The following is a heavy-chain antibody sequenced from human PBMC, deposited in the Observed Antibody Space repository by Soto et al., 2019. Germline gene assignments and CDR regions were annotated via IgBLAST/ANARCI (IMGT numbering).Heavy chain of an antibody. J-gene: IGHJ6*03. CDR1: RFSLSGYA. CDR2: ISSNGVGT. V-gene: IGHV3-64*01. D-gene: IGHD6-6*01. Sequence: EVQLAESGGGLAQPGGSLRLSCAASRFSLSGYAMDWVRQARGKGREYVSGISSNGVGTYYANSVQGRFTISRDNSKNTVYLQMSSLRPEDMAVYYCARRARPDFYYMDVWGKGTTVTVSS. CDR3: ARRARPDFYYMDV.